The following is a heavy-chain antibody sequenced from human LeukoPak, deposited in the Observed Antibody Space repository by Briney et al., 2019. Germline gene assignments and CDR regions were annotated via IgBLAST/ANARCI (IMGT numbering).Heavy chain of an antibody. D-gene: IGHD3-22*01. J-gene: IGHJ4*02. CDR2: MNPDSGNT. Sequence: GASVKVSCKASGYTFTSYDISWVRQATGQGPEWMGGMNPDSGNTGYAQEFQGRVAMTRDTSISTAYMEPSSLRSEDTAVYYCARDSLDYYDSSGLPVNYWGQGTLVTVSS. CDR3: ARDSLDYYDSSGLPVNY. V-gene: IGHV1-8*02. CDR1: GYTFTSYD.